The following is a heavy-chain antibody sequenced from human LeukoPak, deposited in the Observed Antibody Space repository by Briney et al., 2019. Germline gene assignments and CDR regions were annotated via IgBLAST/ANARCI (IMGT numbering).Heavy chain of an antibody. CDR1: GFTFSSYG. D-gene: IGHD6-13*01. CDR3: AKGIEYSSSSSYDC. Sequence: PGGSLRLSCAASGFTFSSYGMHWVRQAPGKGLEWVAFIRYDGSNKYYADSVKGRFTISRDNSKNTLYLQMNSLRAEDTAVYYRAKGIEYSSSSSYDCWGQGTLVTVSS. V-gene: IGHV3-30*02. J-gene: IGHJ4*02. CDR2: IRYDGSNK.